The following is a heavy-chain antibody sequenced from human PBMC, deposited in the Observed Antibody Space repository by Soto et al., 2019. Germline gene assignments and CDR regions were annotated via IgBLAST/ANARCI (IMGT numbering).Heavy chain of an antibody. CDR3: ARGRSNWNYDRYYYYMDV. CDR2: IYYSGST. Sequence: SETLSLTCTVSGGSISSYYWSWIRQPPGKGLEWIGYIYYSGSTNYNPSLKSRVTISVDTSKNQFSLKLSSVTAADTAVYYCARGRSNWNYDRYYYYMDVWGKGTTVTVSS. J-gene: IGHJ6*03. V-gene: IGHV4-59*01. CDR1: GGSISSYY. D-gene: IGHD1-7*01.